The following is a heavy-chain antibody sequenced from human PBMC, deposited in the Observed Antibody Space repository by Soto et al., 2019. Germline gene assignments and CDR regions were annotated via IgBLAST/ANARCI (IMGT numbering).Heavy chain of an antibody. V-gene: IGHV1-46*01. Sequence: ASVKVSCKAAGYTFTSYYMHWVRQAPGQGLEWMGIINPSGGSTSYAQKFQGRVTMTRDTSTSTVYMELSSLRSEDTAVYYCARAGILTTVTTHYYYGMDVWGQGSTGKVS. CDR2: INPSGGST. D-gene: IGHD4-4*01. CDR1: GYTFTSYY. CDR3: ARAGILTTVTTHYYYGMDV. J-gene: IGHJ6*02.